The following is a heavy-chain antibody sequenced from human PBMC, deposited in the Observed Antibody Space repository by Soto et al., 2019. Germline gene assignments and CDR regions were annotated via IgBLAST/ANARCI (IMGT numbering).Heavy chain of an antibody. D-gene: IGHD4-4*01. CDR1: GGSISSYF. CDR3: AHSIRYYYYGMDV. Sequence: PSETLSLTCTVSGGSISSYFWSLIRQPPGKGLEWIGYIYYSGSTNYNPSLKSRVTISVDTSKNQFSLKLSSVTAADTAVYYCAHSIRYYYYGMDVWGQGTTVTVS. J-gene: IGHJ6*02. V-gene: IGHV4-59*01. CDR2: IYYSGST.